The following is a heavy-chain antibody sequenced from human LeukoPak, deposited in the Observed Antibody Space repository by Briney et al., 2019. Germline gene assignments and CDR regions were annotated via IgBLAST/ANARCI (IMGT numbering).Heavy chain of an antibody. CDR2: IYSGGNT. D-gene: IGHD3-10*02. J-gene: IGHJ6*02. V-gene: IGHV3-66*01. CDR3: ARCSGYGMDV. CDR1: EFTVSSSD. Sequence: GGSLRLSCAASEFTVSSSDMTWVRQAPGKGLEWVSLIYSGGNTYYADSAKGRFTISRDNSKNTLFLQMNSLRAEDTAVYYCARCSGYGMDVWGQGTTVTVSS.